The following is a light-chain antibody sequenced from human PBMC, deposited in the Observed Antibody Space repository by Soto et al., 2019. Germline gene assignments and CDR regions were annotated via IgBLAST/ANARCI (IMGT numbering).Light chain of an antibody. V-gene: IGKV3-11*01. J-gene: IGKJ5*01. CDR2: DAS. CDR1: QSVSSY. CDR3: QQRSNCPSIT. Sequence: EIVLTQSPATLSLSPGERATLSCRASQSVSSYLAWYQQKPGQAPRLLIYDASNRATGIPARFSGSGSGTDFILTISRLVPEDFAVYYCQQRSNCPSITFGQGTRLEIK.